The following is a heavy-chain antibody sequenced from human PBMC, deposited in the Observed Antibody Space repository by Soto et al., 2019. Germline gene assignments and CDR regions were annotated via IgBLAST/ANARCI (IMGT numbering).Heavy chain of an antibody. D-gene: IGHD3-3*01. CDR2: INHSGST. V-gene: IGHV4-34*01. CDR3: ARKRVIVFRFLEWSYFDY. J-gene: IGHJ4*02. Sequence: QVQLQQWGAGLLKPSETLSLTCAVYGGSFSGYYWSWIRQPPGMGLEWIGEINHSGSTNYNPSLKRRVTISLDSSKNQFSLKMSSETAVDTGMYYGARKRVIVFRFLEWSYFDYWGQGTLVTVSS. CDR1: GGSFSGYY.